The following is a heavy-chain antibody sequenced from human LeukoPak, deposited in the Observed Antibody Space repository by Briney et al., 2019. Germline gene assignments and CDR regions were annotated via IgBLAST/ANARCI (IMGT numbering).Heavy chain of an antibody. CDR2: INHSGST. CDR1: GGSFSGYY. D-gene: IGHD2-21*01. V-gene: IGHV4-34*01. Sequence: SETLSLTCAVYGGSFSGYYWSWIRQPPGKGLEWIGEINHSGSTNYNPSLKSRVTISVDTYKNQFSLKLSSVTAADTAVYYCARGVNGMDVWGQGTTVTVSS. J-gene: IGHJ6*02. CDR3: ARGVNGMDV.